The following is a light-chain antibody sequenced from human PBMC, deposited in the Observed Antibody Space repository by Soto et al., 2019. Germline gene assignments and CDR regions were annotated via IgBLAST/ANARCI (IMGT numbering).Light chain of an antibody. V-gene: IGKV3-20*01. CDR3: QQYASSPPGT. CDR2: AAS. CDR1: QSFSSSY. Sequence: EIVLTQSPGTLSLSPGERATLSCRASQSFSSSYLAWYQQKPGQAPRLLIYAASTRATGIPDRFSGSGSGTDFTLTISRLEPEDFAVYYCQQYASSPPGTFGQGTKVEIK. J-gene: IGKJ1*01.